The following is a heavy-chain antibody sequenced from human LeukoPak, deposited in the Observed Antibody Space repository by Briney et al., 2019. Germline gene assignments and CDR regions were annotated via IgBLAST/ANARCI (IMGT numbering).Heavy chain of an antibody. V-gene: IGHV5-51*04. CDR2: IYPGDSDT. CDR3: ARNDAFDI. Sequence: GESLKISCKASGYSFTNFWLGWVRQMPGKGLEWMGIIYPGDSDTRYSPSFEGQVTISADKPISTAYLQLGSLKTSDTAMYYCARNDAFDIWGQGTMVTVSS. CDR1: GYSFTNFW. J-gene: IGHJ3*02.